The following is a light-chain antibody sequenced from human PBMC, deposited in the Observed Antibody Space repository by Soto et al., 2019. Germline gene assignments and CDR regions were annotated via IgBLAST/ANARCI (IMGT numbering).Light chain of an antibody. CDR1: RTDVDGYDY. CDR3: TSYTSSTPFYV. CDR2: DVY. V-gene: IGLV2-14*03. J-gene: IGLJ1*01. Sequence: QSVLTQPASVSGSPGQAIAISCTGVRTDVDGYDYVSWYQQHPCQSPQIIIYDVYNRPSEVSHRFSGSKSGDTAALTISGLQAEDEADYYCTSYTSSTPFYVFGTGTKLTVL.